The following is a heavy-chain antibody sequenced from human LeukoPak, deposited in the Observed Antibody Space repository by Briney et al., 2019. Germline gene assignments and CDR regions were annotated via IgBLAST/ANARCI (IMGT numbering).Heavy chain of an antibody. Sequence: ASVKVSCKASGYTFTGYYMHWVRQAPGQGLEWMGWINPNSGGTNYAQKFQGRVTMTRDTSISTAYMELSRLRSDDTAVYYCASITYYYGSGSYYNWDYWGQGTLVTVSS. CDR1: GYTFTGYY. V-gene: IGHV1-2*02. CDR2: INPNSGGT. D-gene: IGHD3-10*01. J-gene: IGHJ4*02. CDR3: ASITYYYGSGSYYNWDY.